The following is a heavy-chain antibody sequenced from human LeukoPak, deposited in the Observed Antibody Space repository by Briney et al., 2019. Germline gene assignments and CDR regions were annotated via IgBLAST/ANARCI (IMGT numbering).Heavy chain of an antibody. CDR1: GYTFTNYY. J-gene: IGHJ4*02. CDR3: GRDQGYSGYDSPDY. V-gene: IGHV1-46*01. D-gene: IGHD5-12*01. Sequence: ASVKVSSKASGYTFTNYYMHWVRQDPGQGLEWMGIINPSGGSTNYAQKFQGRVTMTRDTSTSTVYMELSSLRSEDTAVYYCGRDQGYSGYDSPDYWGQGTLVTVSS. CDR2: INPSGGST.